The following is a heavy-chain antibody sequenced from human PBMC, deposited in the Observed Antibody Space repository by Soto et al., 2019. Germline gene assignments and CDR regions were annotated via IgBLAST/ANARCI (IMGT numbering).Heavy chain of an antibody. V-gene: IGHV3-30*18. Sequence: GGSLRLSCAASGFTFSSYGMHWVRKAPGKGLEWVAVISYDGSNKYYADSVKGRFTISRDNSKNTLYLQMNSLRAEDTAVYYCAKARYGSGSFDYYYGMDVWGQGTTVTVSS. D-gene: IGHD3-10*01. CDR3: AKARYGSGSFDYYYGMDV. CDR1: GFTFSSYG. J-gene: IGHJ6*02. CDR2: ISYDGSNK.